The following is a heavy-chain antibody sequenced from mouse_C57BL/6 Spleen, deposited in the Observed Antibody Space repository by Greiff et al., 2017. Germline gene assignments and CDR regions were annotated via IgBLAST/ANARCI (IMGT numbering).Heavy chain of an antibody. CDR1: GFSLTSYG. V-gene: IGHV2-9*01. CDR3: AKRIYDVDYGAMDY. J-gene: IGHJ4*01. Sequence: VKLVESGPGLVAPSQSLSITCTVSGFSLTSYGVDWVRQPPGKGLEWLGVIWGGGSTNYNSALMSRLSISKDNSKSQAFLKMNSLQTDDTAMYYGAKRIYDVDYGAMDYWGQGTSVTVSS. D-gene: IGHD2-3*01. CDR2: IWGGGST.